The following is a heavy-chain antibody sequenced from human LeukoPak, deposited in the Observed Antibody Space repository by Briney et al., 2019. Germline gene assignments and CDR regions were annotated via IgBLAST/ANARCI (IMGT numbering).Heavy chain of an antibody. CDR3: ARHRSRMVRGGDWFDP. CDR2: ISAYSGNT. V-gene: IGHV1-18*01. CDR1: GYSFSSYS. Sequence: ASVKVSCKASGYSFSSYSISWVRQAPGQGLEWMGWISAYSGNTNYAHKLQGRVTMTTDTSTSTAYMELRSLRSDDTAVYYCARHRSRMVRGGDWFDPWGQGTLVTVSS. D-gene: IGHD3-10*01. J-gene: IGHJ5*02.